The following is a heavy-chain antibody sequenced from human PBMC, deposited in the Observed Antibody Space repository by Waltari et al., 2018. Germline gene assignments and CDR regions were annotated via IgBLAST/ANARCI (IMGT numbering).Heavy chain of an antibody. CDR1: GFSLRTSGVG. D-gene: IGHD6-6*01. CDR2: IYWNDDK. CDR3: ARAYSSSPTFDY. J-gene: IGHJ4*02. V-gene: IGHV2-5*01. Sequence: QITLKESGPTLVKPTQTLTLTCTFSGFSLRTSGVGVGWIRQPPGKALEWLALIYWNDDKRYSPSLKSRLTITKDTSKNQVVLTMTNMDPVDTATYYCARAYSSSPTFDYWGQGTLVTVSS.